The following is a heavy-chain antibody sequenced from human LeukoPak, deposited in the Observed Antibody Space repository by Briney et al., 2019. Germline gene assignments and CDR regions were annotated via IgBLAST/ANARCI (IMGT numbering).Heavy chain of an antibody. CDR2: INHSGST. J-gene: IGHJ4*02. Sequence: PSETLSLTCAVYGGSFSGYYWSWIRQPPGKGLEWIGEINHSGSTNYNPSLKSRVTISVDTSKNQFSLKLSPVTAADTAVYYCARGGDFDWLYPLDYWGQGTLVTVSS. V-gene: IGHV4-34*01. D-gene: IGHD3-9*01. CDR3: ARGGDFDWLYPLDY. CDR1: GGSFSGYY.